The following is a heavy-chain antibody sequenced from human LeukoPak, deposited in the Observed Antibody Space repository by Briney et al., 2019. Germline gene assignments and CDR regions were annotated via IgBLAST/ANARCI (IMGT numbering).Heavy chain of an antibody. CDR3: AREGSSRNHNWFDP. J-gene: IGHJ5*02. CDR1: GFTLSSYG. Sequence: GGSLRLSCAASGFTLSSYGMHWVRQAPGKGLEWVAVIWYDGSNKYYADSVKGRFTISRDNSKNTLYLQMNSLRAEDTAVYYCAREGSSRNHNWFDPWGQGTLVTVSS. V-gene: IGHV3-33*01. D-gene: IGHD6-19*01. CDR2: IWYDGSNK.